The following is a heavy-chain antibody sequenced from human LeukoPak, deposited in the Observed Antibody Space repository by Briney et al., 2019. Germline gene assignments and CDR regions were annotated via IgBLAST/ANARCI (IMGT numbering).Heavy chain of an antibody. CDR3: AKDLSLYTSSASTFDC. D-gene: IGHD6-6*01. Sequence: GGSLRLSCAASGFKFNIFAMSWVRQAPGKGLEWVSSISGYGDTTYYADSVKGRFTLSRDNSKNTLYLQMNSQRAEDTALYYCAKDLSLYTSSASTFDCWGQGTLVTVSS. CDR1: GFKFNIFA. V-gene: IGHV3-23*01. CDR2: ISGYGDTT. J-gene: IGHJ4*02.